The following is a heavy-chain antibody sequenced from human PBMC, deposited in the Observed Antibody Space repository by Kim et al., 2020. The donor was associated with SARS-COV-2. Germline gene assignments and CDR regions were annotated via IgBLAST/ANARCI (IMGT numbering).Heavy chain of an antibody. D-gene: IGHD1-1*01. CDR2: IYYSGST. CDR1: GGSISSSSYY. CDR3: ARLENWNDENRDYYYGMDV. V-gene: IGHV4-39*01. J-gene: IGHJ6*02. Sequence: SETLSLTCTVSGGSISSSSYYWGWIRQPPGKGLEWIGSIYYSGSTYYNPSLKSRVTISVDTSKNQFSLKLSSVTAADTAVYYCARLENWNDENRDYYYGMDVWGQGTTVTVSS.